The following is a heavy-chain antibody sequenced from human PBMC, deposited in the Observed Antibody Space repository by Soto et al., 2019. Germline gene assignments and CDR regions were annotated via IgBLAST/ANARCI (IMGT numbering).Heavy chain of an antibody. CDR3: TKGSEVARQELDY. V-gene: IGHV3-30*18. CDR1: GFTISNFG. Sequence: QVQLVESGGGVVQPGRSLRLSCAASGFTISNFGMHWGRQAPGKGLEWVAAISADGSDKYFSDSVKGRFTISRDNSKNTLFLQMNSLRVEDTAVYYCTKGSEVARQELDYWGQGTLVTVSS. J-gene: IGHJ4*02. D-gene: IGHD3-3*01. CDR2: ISADGSDK.